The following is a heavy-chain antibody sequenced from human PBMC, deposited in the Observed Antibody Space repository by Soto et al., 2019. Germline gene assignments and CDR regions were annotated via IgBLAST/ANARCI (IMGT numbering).Heavy chain of an antibody. CDR2: IYYSGST. Sequence: PSETLSLTCTVSGGSISSYYWSWIRQPPGKGLEWIGYIYYSGSTNYNPSLKSRVTISVDTSKSQFSLNLSSVTAADTAVYYCARGGYSYGTYYWGQGTLVTVS. D-gene: IGHD5-18*01. V-gene: IGHV4-59*01. J-gene: IGHJ4*02. CDR1: GGSISSYY. CDR3: ARGGYSYGTYY.